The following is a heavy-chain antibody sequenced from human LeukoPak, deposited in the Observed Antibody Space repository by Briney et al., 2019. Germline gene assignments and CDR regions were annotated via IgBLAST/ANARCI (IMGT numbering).Heavy chain of an antibody. Sequence: SETLSLTCTVSGGSISSSSYYWGWIRQPPGKGLEWIGSIHYSGSTYYNPSLKSRVTISVDTSKNQFSLKLSSVTAADTAVYYCARDRSDYYGSGSYYNQFDYWGQGTLVTVSS. J-gene: IGHJ4*02. CDR3: ARDRSDYYGSGSYYNQFDY. CDR2: IHYSGST. CDR1: GGSISSSSYY. V-gene: IGHV4-39*07. D-gene: IGHD3-10*01.